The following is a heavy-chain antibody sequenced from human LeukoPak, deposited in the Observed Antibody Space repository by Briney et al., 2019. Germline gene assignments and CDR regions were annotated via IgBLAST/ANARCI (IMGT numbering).Heavy chain of an antibody. J-gene: IGHJ4*02. V-gene: IGHV3-11*04. CDR3: ARDGGIWFGELKTPYYFDY. Sequence: GGSLRLSCAASGFTFSDYYMSWIRQAPGKGLEWVSYISSSGSTIYYADSVKGRFTFSRDNAKNSLYLQMNSLRAEDTAVYYCARDGGIWFGELKTPYYFDYWGQGTLVTVSS. CDR1: GFTFSDYY. D-gene: IGHD3-10*01. CDR2: ISSSGSTI.